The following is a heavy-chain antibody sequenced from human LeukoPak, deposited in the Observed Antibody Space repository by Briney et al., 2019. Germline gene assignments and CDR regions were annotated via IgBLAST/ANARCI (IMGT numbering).Heavy chain of an antibody. Sequence: GGSLRLSSVASGFTLSGYWMSWVREAPGGGLEWVSAISGSDDSTYYADSVKGRFTISRDNSKNTLYLQMNSLRAEDTALYYCAKGGLIAYFDYWGQGTLVTVSS. CDR3: AKGGLIAYFDY. J-gene: IGHJ4*02. V-gene: IGHV3-23*01. D-gene: IGHD3-16*02. CDR1: GFTLSGYW. CDR2: ISGSDDST.